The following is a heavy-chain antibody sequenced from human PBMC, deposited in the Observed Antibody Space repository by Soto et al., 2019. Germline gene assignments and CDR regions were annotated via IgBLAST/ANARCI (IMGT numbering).Heavy chain of an antibody. V-gene: IGHV3-30-3*01. CDR2: ISYDGSNK. J-gene: IGHJ6*02. CDR1: GFTFSSYA. D-gene: IGHD6-19*01. Sequence: QVPLVESGGGVVQPGRSLRLSCAASGFTFSSYAMHWVRQAPGKGLEWVAVISYDGSNKYYADSVKGRFTISRDNSKNTLYLQMNSLRAEDTAVYYCARDRSSGWSYYYYGMDVWGQGTTVTVSS. CDR3: ARDRSSGWSYYYYGMDV.